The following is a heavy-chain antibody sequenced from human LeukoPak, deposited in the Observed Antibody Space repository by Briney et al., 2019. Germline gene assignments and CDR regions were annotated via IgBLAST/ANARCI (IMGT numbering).Heavy chain of an antibody. CDR1: GFTFSSYD. CDR2: IGTAGDT. V-gene: IGHV3-13*01. D-gene: IGHD3-16*01. J-gene: IGHJ4*02. Sequence: PGGSLRLSCAASGFTFSSYDMHGVRQATGKGLEWVSAIGTAGDTYYPGSVKGRFTISRENAKNSLCLQMNSLRAGDTAVYYCARGSRLGVVDYWGQGTLVTVSS. CDR3: ARGSRLGVVDY.